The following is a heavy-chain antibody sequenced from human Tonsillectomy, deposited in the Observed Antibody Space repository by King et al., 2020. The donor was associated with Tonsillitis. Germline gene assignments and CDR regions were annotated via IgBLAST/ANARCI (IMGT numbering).Heavy chain of an antibody. CDR1: GFTFSSDG. CDR3: VKDRDGFDY. D-gene: IGHD5-24*01. Sequence: VQLVESGGGVVQPGRSLRLSCAASGFTFSSDGMHWVRQAPGKGLEWVAVISYDGSNKYYADSVKGRFTISRDDSKNTLSLQMNSLRTEDTAVYYCVKDRDGFDYWGQGTLVTVSS. J-gene: IGHJ4*02. CDR2: ISYDGSNK. V-gene: IGHV3-30*18.